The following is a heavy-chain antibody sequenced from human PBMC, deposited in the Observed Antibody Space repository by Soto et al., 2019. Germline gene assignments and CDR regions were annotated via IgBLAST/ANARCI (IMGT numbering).Heavy chain of an antibody. Sequence: GGSLRLSCAASGFTFSSYWMSWVRQAPGKGLEWVANIKQDGSEKYYVDSVKGRFTISRDNAKNSLYLQMNSLRAEDTAVYYCARDSMDDFWRDYYYGMDVWGQGTTVTVSS. CDR2: IKQDGSEK. CDR1: GFTFSSYW. D-gene: IGHD3-3*01. J-gene: IGHJ6*02. V-gene: IGHV3-7*01. CDR3: ARDSMDDFWRDYYYGMDV.